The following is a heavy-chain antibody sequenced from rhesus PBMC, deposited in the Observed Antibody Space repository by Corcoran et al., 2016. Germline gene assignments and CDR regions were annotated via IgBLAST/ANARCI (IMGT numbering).Heavy chain of an antibody. Sequence: EVQLVESGGGLAKPGGSLRLSCAATGSTLSSYAMHWVRQAPGKRSEFVSSISTSANTTSAASVTGPFTISSDNSKNTLSLQMNSLRTEDTAVDYGARVPYSGSSLDFWGQGVLVTVSS. J-gene: IGHJ4*01. D-gene: IGHD6-25*01. CDR2: ISTSANT. CDR1: GSTLSSYA. CDR3: ARVPYSGSSLDF. V-gene: IGHV3-103*01.